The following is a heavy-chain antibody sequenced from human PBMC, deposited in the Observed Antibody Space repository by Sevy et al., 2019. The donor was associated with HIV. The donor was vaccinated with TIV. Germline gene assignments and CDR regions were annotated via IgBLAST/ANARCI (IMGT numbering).Heavy chain of an antibody. CDR2: VYHTGST. V-gene: IGHV4-61*01. J-gene: IGHJ4*02. Sequence: SETLTLTCAVSGVSVTSDTYYWSWIRQPPGKGLEWIGYVYHTGSTNYSPSFKSRVTISIDTSKNQFSLRLFSVAAADTAMYYCAREPYFFDKSGYFWDYWGQGILVTVSS. CDR3: AREPYFFDKSGYFWDY. CDR1: GVSVTSDTYY. D-gene: IGHD3-22*01.